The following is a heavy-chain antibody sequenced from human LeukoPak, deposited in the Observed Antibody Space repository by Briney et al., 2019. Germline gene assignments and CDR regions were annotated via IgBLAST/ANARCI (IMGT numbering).Heavy chain of an antibody. D-gene: IGHD6-13*01. CDR3: ARGGRAAAGTSLNFDY. CDR2: IYYSGTT. J-gene: IGHJ4*02. Sequence: SETLSLTCTVSGGSFSSYYWSWIRQPLGKGLEWIGYIYYSGTTNYNPSLKSRVTISVDTSKNQFSVKLISVTAADTAVYYCARGGRAAAGTSLNFDYWGQGTLVTVSS. CDR1: GGSFSSYY. V-gene: IGHV4-59*01.